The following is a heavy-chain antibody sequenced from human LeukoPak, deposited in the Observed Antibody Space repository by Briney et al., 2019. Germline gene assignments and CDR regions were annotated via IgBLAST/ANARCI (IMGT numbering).Heavy chain of an antibody. Sequence: PGGSLRLSCAASGFTFSSYAMSWVPQAPGKGLEWVSAISGSGATTYYADSVKGRFTISRDNSKNTLYLQENSLRAEDTAVYYCARGGASEFYYFDYWGQGTLVSVSS. V-gene: IGHV3-23*01. CDR1: GFTFSSYA. J-gene: IGHJ4*02. CDR2: ISGSGATT. CDR3: ARGGASEFYYFDY. D-gene: IGHD4/OR15-4a*01.